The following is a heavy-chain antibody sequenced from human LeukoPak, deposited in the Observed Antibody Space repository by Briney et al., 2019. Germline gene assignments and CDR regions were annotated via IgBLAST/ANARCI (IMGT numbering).Heavy chain of an antibody. D-gene: IGHD3-10*01. Sequence: GGSLRLSCAASGFTFSSYAMSWVRQAPGKGLEWVSAISGSGGSTYYADSVKGRFTISRDNSKNTLYLQMNSLRAEDTAVYYCAKEAQYGSGSSYYYYYYMDVWGKGTTVTVSS. CDR3: AKEAQYGSGSSYYYYYYMDV. V-gene: IGHV3-23*01. CDR2: ISGSGGST. CDR1: GFTFSSYA. J-gene: IGHJ6*03.